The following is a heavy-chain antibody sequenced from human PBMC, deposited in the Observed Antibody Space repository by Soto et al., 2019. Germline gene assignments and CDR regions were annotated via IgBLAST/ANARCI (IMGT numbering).Heavy chain of an antibody. V-gene: IGHV1-18*01. CDR2: IGADNGDT. D-gene: IGHD1-1*01. J-gene: IGHJ5*02. Sequence: QVQLVQSGAEVKKPGASVKVSCKASGYTFSTYGFSWVRQAPGQGLEWMGWIGADNGDTNYAQNFQGRVTMTTDTSTTTSSMELRSLTSDATAVYFCARDWKGAEGFDPWGQGTLVTVSS. CDR1: GYTFSTYG. CDR3: ARDWKGAEGFDP.